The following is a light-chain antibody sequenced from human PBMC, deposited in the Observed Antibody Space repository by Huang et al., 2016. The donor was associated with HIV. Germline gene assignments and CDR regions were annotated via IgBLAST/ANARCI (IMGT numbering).Light chain of an antibody. CDR3: QQYSNWPLT. CDR1: QSVSSN. CDR2: GAS. J-gene: IGKJ4*01. V-gene: IGKV3-15*01. Sequence: EIVMTQSPAPLSVSPGERVTLSCRASQSVSSNLAWYQQQYGQARRLLIYGASTRATGLPARFSGSGSGTEVTLTISSLQSEDFAVYYCQQYSNWPLTFGGGTKVEIK.